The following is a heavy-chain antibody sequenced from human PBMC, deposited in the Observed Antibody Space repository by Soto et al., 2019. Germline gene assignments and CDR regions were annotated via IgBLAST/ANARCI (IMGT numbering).Heavy chain of an antibody. CDR2: IKQAGSES. D-gene: IGHD6-19*01. Sequence: PWGSLRLPCAASGNNLSRYWMNWARQASGEGLYWGANIKQAGSESYYVDSVRGRFTISRENAKNSLYLQMNALRAEDTAVYYCATVRVPSSGLNCYFDTWGQGALVTVSS. V-gene: IGHV3-7*01. CDR3: ATVRVPSSGLNCYFDT. J-gene: IGHJ4*02. CDR1: GNNLSRYW.